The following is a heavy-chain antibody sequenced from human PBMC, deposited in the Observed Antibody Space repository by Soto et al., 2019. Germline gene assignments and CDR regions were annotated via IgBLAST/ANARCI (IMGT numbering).Heavy chain of an antibody. J-gene: IGHJ4*02. V-gene: IGHV1-69*01. D-gene: IGHD4-17*01. CDR1: GGTFSRYT. Sequence: QVQLVQSGAEVKKPGSSVKVSCKASGGTFSRYTISWVRQAPGQGLEWMGGIIPLFGTANYAQKFQGRVTITADESTSTAYMQLSSLRSEDTAVYYCAREGYVDYGKPFDYWGQGTLVTVSS. CDR3: AREGYVDYGKPFDY. CDR2: IIPLFGTA.